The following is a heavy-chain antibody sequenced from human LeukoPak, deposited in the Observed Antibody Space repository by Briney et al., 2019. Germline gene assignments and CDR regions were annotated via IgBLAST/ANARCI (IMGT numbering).Heavy chain of an antibody. J-gene: IGHJ4*02. CDR1: GFTFSSYG. D-gene: IGHD1-7*01. CDR3: AAGTTVYFDY. CDR2: IRYDGSNK. Sequence: GGSLRLSCAASGFTFSSYGMHWVRQAPGKGLEWVAFIRYDGSNKYYADSVKGRFTISRDNSKNTLYLQMNSLRAEDTAVYYCAAGTTVYFDYWGQGTLVTVSS. V-gene: IGHV3-30*02.